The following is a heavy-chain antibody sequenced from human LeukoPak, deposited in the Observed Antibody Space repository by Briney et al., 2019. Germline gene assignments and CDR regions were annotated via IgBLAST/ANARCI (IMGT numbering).Heavy chain of an antibody. Sequence: SETLSLTCAVSGGSISSGSYYWSWIRQPPGKGLEWIGSIYHSGSTYYNPSLKSRVTISVDTSKNQFSLKLSSVTAADTAVYYCAREREDSSSWYRYFQHWGQGTLVTVSS. V-gene: IGHV4-39*07. J-gene: IGHJ1*01. D-gene: IGHD6-13*01. CDR3: AREREDSSSWYRYFQH. CDR1: GGSISSGSYY. CDR2: IYHSGST.